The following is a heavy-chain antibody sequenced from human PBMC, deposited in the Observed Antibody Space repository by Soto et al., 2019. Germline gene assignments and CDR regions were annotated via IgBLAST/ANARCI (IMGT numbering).Heavy chain of an antibody. D-gene: IGHD4-17*01. V-gene: IGHV3-21*01. CDR1: GFTFSSYS. CDR3: ARGFKATFWAVTTFYYYGMDV. Sequence: EVQLVESGGGLVKPGGSLRLSCAASGFTFSSYSMNWVRQAPGKGLEWVSSISSSSSYIYYADSVKGRFTISRDNAKNSLYLKLNSLRAEDAAVYYCARGFKATFWAVTTFYYYGMDVWGQGTTVTVSS. CDR2: ISSSSSYI. J-gene: IGHJ6*02.